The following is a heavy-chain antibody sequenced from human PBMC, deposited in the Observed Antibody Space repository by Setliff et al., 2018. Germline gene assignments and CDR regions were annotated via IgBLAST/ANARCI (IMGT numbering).Heavy chain of an antibody. Sequence: GGSLRLSCAASGFTFISYAMHWVRQAPGKGLEYVSAISSGGSTSYANSVKGRFTISRDNAKNTLYLQMNSLRAEDTAVYFCASIDWGENFYNTDVWGKGTTVTVSS. CDR2: ISSGGST. V-gene: IGHV3-64*01. D-gene: IGHD7-27*01. J-gene: IGHJ6*03. CDR1: GFTFISYA. CDR3: ASIDWGENFYNTDV.